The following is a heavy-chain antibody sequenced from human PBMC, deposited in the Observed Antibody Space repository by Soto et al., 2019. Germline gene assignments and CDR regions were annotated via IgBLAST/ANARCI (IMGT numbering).Heavy chain of an antibody. CDR2: IKADGSEK. J-gene: IGHJ4*02. CDR3: DY. Sequence: GGSLRLSCAGSGFTFSNHWMNWVRQAPGKGLEWVANIKADGSEKYYVDSVKGRFTISRDNAKNSLYLQMNSLRAEDTAEYYFDYWGQGTLVTVSS. CDR1: GFTFSNHW. V-gene: IGHV3-7*03.